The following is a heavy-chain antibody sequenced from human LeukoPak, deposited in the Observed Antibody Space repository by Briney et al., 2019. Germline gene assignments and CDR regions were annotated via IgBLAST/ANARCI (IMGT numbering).Heavy chain of an antibody. V-gene: IGHV3-15*01. D-gene: IGHD2-2*01. Sequence: PGGSLRLSCAASGFTFSSYAMSWVRQAPGKGLEWVGRIKSKTDGGTTDYAAPVKGRFTISRDDSKNTLYLQMNSLKTEDTAVYYCTTVAMRDYFDYWGQGTLVTVSS. CDR2: IKSKTDGGTT. CDR3: TTVAMRDYFDY. CDR1: GFTFSSYA. J-gene: IGHJ4*02.